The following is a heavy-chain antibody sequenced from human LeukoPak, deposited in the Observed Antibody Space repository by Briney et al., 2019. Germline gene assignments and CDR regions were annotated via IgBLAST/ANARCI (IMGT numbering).Heavy chain of an antibody. CDR1: GFTFSSYW. Sequence: GGSPRLSCVTSGFTFSSYWMHWVRQDPRKGLVWVSRINGDGRNINYADSVRGRFTISRDNAKNTLYLQMNTLRVEDTAVYYCTRDLMDYDVSTGLHHYYMDVWGQGTTVTVSS. CDR2: INGDGRNI. CDR3: TRDLMDYDVSTGLHHYYMDV. J-gene: IGHJ6*02. V-gene: IGHV3-74*01. D-gene: IGHD3-9*01.